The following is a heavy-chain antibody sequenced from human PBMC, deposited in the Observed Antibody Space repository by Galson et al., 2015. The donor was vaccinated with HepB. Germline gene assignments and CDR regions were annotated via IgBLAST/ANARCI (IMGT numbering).Heavy chain of an antibody. Sequence: SLRLSCAASGFTFSNYEMNWVRQAPGKGLEWISYIFNSGSTIYYADSVKGRFTISRDNAKNSLHLQMKSLRAEDTAVYYCVRDGGHCSRTGCHGDCELDYWGQGTLVTVSS. CDR1: GFTFSNYE. V-gene: IGHV3-48*03. J-gene: IGHJ4*02. CDR3: VRDGGHCSRTGCHGDCELDY. D-gene: IGHD2-2*03. CDR2: IFNSGSTI.